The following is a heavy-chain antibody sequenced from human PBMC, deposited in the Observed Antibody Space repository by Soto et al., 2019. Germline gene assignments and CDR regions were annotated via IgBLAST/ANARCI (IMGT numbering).Heavy chain of an antibody. CDR3: ARGQSASLLF. V-gene: IGHV6-1*01. Sequence: PSPTLSLTCAISGESVAGNSAAWNWIRRAPSRGLEWLGRTYYRSKWNNDYAVSVKSRITNNPDTSKNQDSLQLNSVTPEDTAVYYCARGQSASLLFRGQGTLVTVS. CDR1: GESVAGNSAA. J-gene: IGHJ4*02. D-gene: IGHD3-10*02. CDR2: TYYRSKWNN.